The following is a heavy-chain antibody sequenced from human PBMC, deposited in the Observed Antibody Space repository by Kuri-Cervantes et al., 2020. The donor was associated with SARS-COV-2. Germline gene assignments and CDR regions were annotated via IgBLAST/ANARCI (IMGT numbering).Heavy chain of an antibody. Sequence: GGSLRLSCAASGFTFSNAWMNWVRQAPGKGLEWVANIKQDGSETYYVDSVKGRFTISRDNAKNSLYMQMNSLRAEDTAVYYCGRSYDYWGQGTLVTVSS. CDR1: GFTFSNAW. V-gene: IGHV3-7*01. CDR3: GRSYDY. J-gene: IGHJ4*02. CDR2: IKQDGSET.